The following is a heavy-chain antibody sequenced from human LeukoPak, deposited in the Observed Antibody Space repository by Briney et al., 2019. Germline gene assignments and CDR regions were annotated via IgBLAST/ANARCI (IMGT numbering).Heavy chain of an antibody. CDR2: INPNSGGT. CDR3: ASQGTDTAMAMFDP. J-gene: IGHJ5*02. Sequence: GASVKVSCKASGYTFTGYYMHWVRHAPGQGLEWMGWINPNSGGTNYAQKFQGRVTMTRDTSISTAYMELSRLRSDDTAVYYCASQGTDTAMAMFDPWGQGTLVTVSS. CDR1: GYTFTGYY. D-gene: IGHD5-18*01. V-gene: IGHV1-2*02.